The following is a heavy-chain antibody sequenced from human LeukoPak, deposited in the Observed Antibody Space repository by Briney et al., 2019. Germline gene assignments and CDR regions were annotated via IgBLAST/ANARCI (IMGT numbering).Heavy chain of an antibody. CDR3: AKGKAVAGRNYYYYYYMDV. CDR2: ISSSGSTI. Sequence: GRSLRLSCAASGFTFSSYEMNWVRQAPGKGLEWVSYISSSGSTIYYADSVKGRFTISRDNAKNSLYLQMNSLRAEDTAVYYCAKGKAVAGRNYYYYYYMDVWGKGTTVTVSS. J-gene: IGHJ6*03. V-gene: IGHV3-48*03. D-gene: IGHD6-19*01. CDR1: GFTFSSYE.